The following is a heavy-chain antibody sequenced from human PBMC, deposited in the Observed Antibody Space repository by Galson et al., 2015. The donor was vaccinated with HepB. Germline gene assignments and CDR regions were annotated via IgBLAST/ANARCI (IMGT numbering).Heavy chain of an antibody. Sequence: SVKVSCKASGYTFTSYGISWVRQAPGQGLEWMGWISAYNGNTNYAQKLQGRVTMTTDTSTSTAYMELRSLRSDDTAVYYCARNHGLGYCSSTSCYRGGYFDYWGQGTLVTVSS. CDR1: GYTFTSYG. D-gene: IGHD2-2*02. V-gene: IGHV1-18*01. CDR2: ISAYNGNT. CDR3: ARNHGLGYCSSTSCYRGGYFDY. J-gene: IGHJ4*02.